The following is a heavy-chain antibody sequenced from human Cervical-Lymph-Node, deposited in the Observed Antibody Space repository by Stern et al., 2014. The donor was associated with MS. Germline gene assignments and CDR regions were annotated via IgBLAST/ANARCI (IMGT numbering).Heavy chain of an antibody. CDR2: INPSGGSP. CDR3: ARPSRKWSGYDY. D-gene: IGHD3-3*01. V-gene: IGHV1-46*01. CDR1: GYTFTNYY. Sequence: DQLVESGAEVKKPGASVKVSCKASGYTFTNYYVHWVRQAPGQGLEWMGIINPSGGSPGYAQKFQGRVTMTRDTSTSTVYMEVSSLRYEDTAVYYCARPSRKWSGYDYWGQGTLVTVSS. J-gene: IGHJ4*02.